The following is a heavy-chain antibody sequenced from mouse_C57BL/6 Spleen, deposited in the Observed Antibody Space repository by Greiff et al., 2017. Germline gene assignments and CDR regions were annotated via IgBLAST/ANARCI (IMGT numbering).Heavy chain of an antibody. CDR3: AQTAQADFGY. CDR2: IYPRDGST. CDR1: GYTFTSYD. Sequence: VKLQESGPELVKPGASVKLSCKASGYTFTSYDINWVKQRPGQGLEWIGWIYPRDGSTKYNEKFKGKATLTVDTSSSTAYMELHSLTSEDSAVYFCAQTAQADFGYWGQGTTLTVSS. V-gene: IGHV1-85*01. D-gene: IGHD3-2*02. J-gene: IGHJ2*01.